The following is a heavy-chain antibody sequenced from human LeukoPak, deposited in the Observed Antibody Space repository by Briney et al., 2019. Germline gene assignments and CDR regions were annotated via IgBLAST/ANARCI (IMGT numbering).Heavy chain of an antibody. Sequence: ASVKVSCKASGYTFTSYDINWVRQATGQGLEWMGWMNPNSGNTGYAQKFQGRVTITRNTSISTAYMELSSLRSEDTAVYYCARGPREQQLVPEDYWGQGTLVTVSS. CDR2: MNPNSGNT. CDR3: ARGPREQQLVPEDY. V-gene: IGHV1-8*03. CDR1: GYTFTSYD. D-gene: IGHD6-13*01. J-gene: IGHJ4*02.